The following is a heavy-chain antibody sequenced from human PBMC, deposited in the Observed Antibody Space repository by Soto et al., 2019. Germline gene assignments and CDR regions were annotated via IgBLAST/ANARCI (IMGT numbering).Heavy chain of an antibody. CDR3: ARLYCGGDCYFDY. Sequence: ASVKVSCKASGYTFFSYDISWVRQAPGQGLEWMGWISTYSGDTKYAQKFQGRVTMTTDTSTTTAYLELNSLRAEDTAVYYCARLYCGGDCYFDYWGQGTLVTVSS. V-gene: IGHV1-18*01. CDR2: ISTYSGDT. D-gene: IGHD2-21*02. J-gene: IGHJ4*02. CDR1: GYTFFSYD.